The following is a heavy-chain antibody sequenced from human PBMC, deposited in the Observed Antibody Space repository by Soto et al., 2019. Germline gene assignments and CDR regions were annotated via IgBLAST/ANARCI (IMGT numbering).Heavy chain of an antibody. CDR2: ISSSSTI. J-gene: IGHJ6*02. Sequence: EVQLVESGGGLVQPGGSLRLSCAASGFTFSSYSMNWVRQAPGKGLEWVSYISSSSTIYYADSVKGRFTISRDNAKNSLYLQMNSLRDEDTAVYYCARDDYYGSGRVYYGMDVWGQGTTVTVSS. V-gene: IGHV3-48*02. CDR3: ARDDYYGSGRVYYGMDV. D-gene: IGHD3-10*01. CDR1: GFTFSSYS.